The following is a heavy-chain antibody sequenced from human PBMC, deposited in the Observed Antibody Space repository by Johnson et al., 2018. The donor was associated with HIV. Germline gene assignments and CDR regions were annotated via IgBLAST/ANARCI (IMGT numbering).Heavy chain of an antibody. CDR2: ISYDGSNK. J-gene: IGHJ3*02. V-gene: IGHV3-30*04. D-gene: IGHD6-6*01. CDR3: ARPLQPYTSSSQGTFDI. CDR1: GFTFSSYA. Sequence: VQLVESGGGVVQPGGSLRLSCVASGFTFSSYALNWVRQAPGTGLEWVAVISYDGSNKYYADSVKGQFTISRENSKNTLYLQMSSLRAEDTAVYYCARPLQPYTSSSQGTFDIWGQGTMVTVSS.